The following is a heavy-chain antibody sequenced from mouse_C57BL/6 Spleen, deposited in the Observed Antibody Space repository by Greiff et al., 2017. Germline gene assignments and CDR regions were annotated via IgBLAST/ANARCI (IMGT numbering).Heavy chain of an antibody. CDR2: ISYDGSN. J-gene: IGHJ1*03. CDR1: GYSITSGYY. CDR3: ARDSSVRYFDV. D-gene: IGHD1-3*01. Sequence: EVQLVESGPGLVKPSQSLSLTCSVTGYSITSGYYWNWIRQFPGNKLEWMGYISYDGSNNYNPSLENRISLTRDTSKNQFFLKLNSVTTEDTATYYCARDSSVRYFDVWGTGTTVTVSS. V-gene: IGHV3-6*01.